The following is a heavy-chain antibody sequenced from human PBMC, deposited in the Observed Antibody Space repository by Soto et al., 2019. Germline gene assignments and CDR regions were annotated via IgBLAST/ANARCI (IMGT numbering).Heavy chain of an antibody. V-gene: IGHV4-59*08. CDR3: ARLAGTYPYYSFYYYMDV. D-gene: IGHD3-16*01. CDR2: IYYSGST. J-gene: IGHJ6*03. Sequence: QVQLQESGPGLVKPSETLSLTCTVSGGSISSYYWGWIRQPPGKGLEWIGYIYYSGSTKYNPSLESRVTISVDTAKRQFSLMLRSVTAADTAVYYCARLAGTYPYYSFYYYMDVWGKGTTVTVSS. CDR1: GGSISSYY.